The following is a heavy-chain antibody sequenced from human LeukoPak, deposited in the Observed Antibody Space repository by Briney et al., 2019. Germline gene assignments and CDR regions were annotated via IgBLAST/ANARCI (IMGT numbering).Heavy chain of an antibody. J-gene: IGHJ6*04. Sequence: SETLSLTCAVYGGSFSGYYWCWIRQPPGKGREWMGEINHGGSTNYNPSLKSRVTISVDTSNNQFSLKLSAVAAADTAVYYCARGDCSSTSCRSVSGMDVWGKGTTVTVSS. V-gene: IGHV4-34*01. D-gene: IGHD2-2*01. CDR3: ARGDCSSTSCRSVSGMDV. CDR1: GGSFSGYY. CDR2: INHGGST.